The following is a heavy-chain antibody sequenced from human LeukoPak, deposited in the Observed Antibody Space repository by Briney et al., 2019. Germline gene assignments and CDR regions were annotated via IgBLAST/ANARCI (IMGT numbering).Heavy chain of an antibody. CDR3: AKDRAIGYDSNGYYYDI. CDR2: ISGSGGST. D-gene: IGHD3-22*01. CDR1: GFTFSSYA. J-gene: IGHJ3*02. V-gene: IGHV3-23*01. Sequence: GGSLRLSCAASGFTFSSYAMSWVRQAPGKGLEWVSAISGSGGSTYYADSVKGRFTISRDNSKNTLYLQMNSLRAEDTAVYYCAKDRAIGYDSNGYYYDIWGQGTMVTVSS.